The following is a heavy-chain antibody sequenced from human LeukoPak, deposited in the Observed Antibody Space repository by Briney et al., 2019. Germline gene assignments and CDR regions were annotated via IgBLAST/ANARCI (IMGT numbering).Heavy chain of an antibody. CDR1: GGSFSGYY. V-gene: IGHV4-34*01. CDR3: ARERSTYYDFWSGYYGVEAYYYYMDV. D-gene: IGHD3-3*01. Sequence: PSETLSLTCAVYGGSFSGYYWSWIRQPPGKGLEWIGEINHSGSTNYNPSLKSRVTISVDTSKNQFSLKLSSVTAADTAVYYCARERSTYYDFWSGYYGVEAYYYYMDVWGKGTTVTVSS. CDR2: INHSGST. J-gene: IGHJ6*03.